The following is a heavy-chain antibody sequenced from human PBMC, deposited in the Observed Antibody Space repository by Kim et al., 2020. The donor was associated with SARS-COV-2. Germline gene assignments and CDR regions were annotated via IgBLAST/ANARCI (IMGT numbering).Heavy chain of an antibody. CDR3: AKGRSSSCYTDFDC. V-gene: IGHV3-23*01. D-gene: IGHD2-2*02. J-gene: IGHJ4*02. Sequence: GDAVKGRFNISRDKSKNTLYLQMNSLRAADTAVYYCAKGRSSSCYTDFDCWGQGTLVTVSS.